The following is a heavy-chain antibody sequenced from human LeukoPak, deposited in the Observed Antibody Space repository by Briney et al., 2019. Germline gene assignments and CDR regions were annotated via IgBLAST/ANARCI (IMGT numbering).Heavy chain of an antibody. CDR3: AHTRVFCSSTSCSTSLYYYYYMDV. CDR2: IYTSGST. V-gene: IGHV4-4*09. Sequence: PSETLSLTCSVSGGPISSYHWSWMRRPPGKGLEWIGYIYTSGSTNFNPSLKSRVTISVDTSKNQFSLKLSSVTAADTAVYYCAHTRVFCSSTSCSTSLYYYYYMDVWGKGTTVTVSS. J-gene: IGHJ6*03. CDR1: GGPISSYH. D-gene: IGHD2-2*01.